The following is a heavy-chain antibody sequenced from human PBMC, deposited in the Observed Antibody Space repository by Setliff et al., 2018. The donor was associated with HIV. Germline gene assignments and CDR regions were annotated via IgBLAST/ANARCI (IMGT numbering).Heavy chain of an antibody. CDR1: GFTFSSYS. J-gene: IGHJ4*02. Sequence: PGGSLRLSCAASGFTFSSYSMNWVRQAPGKGLEWVSSISSSSSYIYYADSVNGRFTISRDNAKNSLYLQMNSLRAEDTAVYYCTTGFRVRGVIWQTYYFDYWGQGTLVTVSS. CDR3: TTGFRVRGVIWQTYYFDY. V-gene: IGHV3-21*01. D-gene: IGHD3-10*01. CDR2: ISSSSSYI.